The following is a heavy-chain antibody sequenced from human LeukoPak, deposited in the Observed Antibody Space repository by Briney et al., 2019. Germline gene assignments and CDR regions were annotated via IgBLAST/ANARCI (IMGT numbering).Heavy chain of an antibody. D-gene: IGHD3-10*01. CDR3: AREGITMVRGSQTPQRCWFDP. CDR2: INPNSGGT. J-gene: IGHJ5*02. CDR1: GDTFTCYY. V-gene: IGHV1-2*02. Sequence: GASVKVSCKASGDTFTCYYMHWVRQAPGQGLEWMGWINPNSGGTNYAQKFQCRVTMTRDTSISTAYMELSRLRSDDTAVYYFAREGITMVRGSQTPQRCWFDPWGQGTLVTVSS.